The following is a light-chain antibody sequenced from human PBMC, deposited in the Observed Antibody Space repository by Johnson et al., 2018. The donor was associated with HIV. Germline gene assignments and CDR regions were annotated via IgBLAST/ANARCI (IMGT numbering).Light chain of an antibody. J-gene: IGLJ1*01. CDR3: GTWGSSLNAFYV. Sequence: QSVLTQPPSVSAAPGQKVTISCSGSSSNIGNNYVSWYQQLPGRAPKLLIYDNNKRPSGIPDRFSGSKSGTSATLGITGLQTGDEAEYYCGTWGSSLNAFYVFGAATKVAVL. CDR2: DNN. V-gene: IGLV1-51*01. CDR1: SSNIGNNY.